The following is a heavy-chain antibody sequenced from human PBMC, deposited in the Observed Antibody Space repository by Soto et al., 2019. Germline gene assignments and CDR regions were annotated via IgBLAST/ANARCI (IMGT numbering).Heavy chain of an antibody. J-gene: IGHJ4*02. CDR3: AKDTAGTVYYFDY. V-gene: IGHV3-11*01. D-gene: IGHD6-13*01. CDR1: GFTFSDYY. Sequence: GSLRLSCAASGFTFSDYYMSWIRQAPGKGLEWVSYISSSGSTIYYADSVKGRFTISRDNAKNSLYLQMNSLRAEDTAVYYCAKDTAGTVYYFDYWGQGTLVTVSS. CDR2: ISSSGSTI.